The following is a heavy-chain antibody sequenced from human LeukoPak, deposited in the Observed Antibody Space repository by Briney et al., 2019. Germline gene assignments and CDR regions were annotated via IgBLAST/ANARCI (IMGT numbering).Heavy chain of an antibody. V-gene: IGHV4-30-2*01. CDR2: IYHSGST. CDR3: ARDGHGSGPRRVIDP. D-gene: IGHD3-3*01. Sequence: PSQTLSLTCAVSGGSISSGGYSWSWIRQPPGKGLEWIGYIYHSGSTYYNPSLKSRVTISVDRSKNQFSLKLSSVTAADTAVYYCARDGHGSGPRRVIDPWGQGTLVTVSS. J-gene: IGHJ5*02. CDR1: GGSISSGGYS.